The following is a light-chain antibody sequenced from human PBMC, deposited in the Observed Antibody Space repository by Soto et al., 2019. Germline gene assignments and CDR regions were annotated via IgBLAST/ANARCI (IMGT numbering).Light chain of an antibody. Sequence: EIVMTQSPATLSVSPGERATLSCRASQSVSNNLAWYQQKPGQAPRLLIYGASTRATGIPARFSGSGSGTEFTLTISSLQSEDFAVYYCQQFHNLPYTFGQGTKL. CDR1: QSVSNN. CDR3: QQFHNLPYT. J-gene: IGKJ2*01. CDR2: GAS. V-gene: IGKV3-15*01.